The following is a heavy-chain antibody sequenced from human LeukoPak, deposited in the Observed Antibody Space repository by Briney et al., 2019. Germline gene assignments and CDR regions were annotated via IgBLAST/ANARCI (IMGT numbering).Heavy chain of an antibody. Sequence: GGSLRLSCAASGFTFSSYSMNCVRQAPGKGLEWVSAITGTGGGTFYAHAVKGRFTISRDNSKNTLYLQMNSLRAEDTAVYYCAKVGGYTYGGPTGYFDYWGQGTLVTVSS. D-gene: IGHD5-18*01. CDR2: ITGTGGGT. V-gene: IGHV3-23*01. CDR3: AKVGGYTYGGPTGYFDY. J-gene: IGHJ4*03. CDR1: GFTFSSYS.